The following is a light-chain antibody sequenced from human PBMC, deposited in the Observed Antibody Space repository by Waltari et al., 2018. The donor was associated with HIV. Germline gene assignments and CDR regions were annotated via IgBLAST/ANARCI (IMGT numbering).Light chain of an antibody. CDR1: SIGSKS. Sequence: SYVLSQPPPVSVAPGQTATIPCGGDSIGSKSVQWYQQRPGQAPLLVLYDDRDRPSGIPERFSGSNSGNMATLTITRVAVVDEADYYCQVWDESTDYVMVFGGGTKLTVL. CDR2: DDR. V-gene: IGLV3-21*02. CDR3: QVWDESTDYVMV. J-gene: IGLJ3*02.